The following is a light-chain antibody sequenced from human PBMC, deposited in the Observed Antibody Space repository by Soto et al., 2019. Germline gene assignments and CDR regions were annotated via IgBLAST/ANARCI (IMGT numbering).Light chain of an antibody. V-gene: IGKV1-33*01. CDR1: QNISKY. CDR3: HQYDDLPYT. Sequence: DIHMTQSPSSLSASVEDRVTITCQTSQNISKYLIWYQQSPGKAPSLLISDASNLEAGVPSRFSGHGSGTHFTLTISSLQPEDIGRYYCHQYDDLPYTFGQGTSLQIK. CDR2: DAS. J-gene: IGKJ2*01.